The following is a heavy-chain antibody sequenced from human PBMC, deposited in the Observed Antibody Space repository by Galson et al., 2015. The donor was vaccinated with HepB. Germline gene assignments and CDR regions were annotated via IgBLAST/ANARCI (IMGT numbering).Heavy chain of an antibody. CDR3: GGSSTVPGAPEY. D-gene: IGHD6-19*01. CDR1: GGSIRSTNYS. J-gene: IGHJ4*02. V-gene: IGHV4-39*01. Sequence: SETLSLTCTVSGGSIRSTNYSWGWIRQPPRKGLEWIGSIYYSGSTYYNASLKSRVTISADTSKNQFSLKLTSVTVADTAVYYCGGSSTVPGAPEYWGQGTLVTVSS. CDR2: IYYSGST.